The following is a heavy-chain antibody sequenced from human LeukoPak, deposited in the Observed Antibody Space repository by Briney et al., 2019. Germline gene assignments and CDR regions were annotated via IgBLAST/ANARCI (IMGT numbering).Heavy chain of an antibody. Sequence: GGSLRLSCAASGFTFSSYAMHWVRQAPGKGLEYVSAISSNGGSTYYAISVKGRFTISRDNSKNTLYLQMGSLRAEDMAVYYCARVAAAGQFDYWGQGTLVAVSS. CDR1: GFTFSSYA. CDR3: ARVAAAGQFDY. V-gene: IGHV3-64*01. J-gene: IGHJ4*02. CDR2: ISSNGGST. D-gene: IGHD6-13*01.